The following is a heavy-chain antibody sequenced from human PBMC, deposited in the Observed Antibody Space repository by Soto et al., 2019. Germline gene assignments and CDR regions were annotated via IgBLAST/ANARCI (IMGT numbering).Heavy chain of an antibody. CDR2: ISSSSSYI. CDR3: AREETAWPLAYGLDG. CDR1: GFTFSSYS. D-gene: IGHD2-21*02. J-gene: IGHJ6*02. V-gene: IGHV3-21*01. Sequence: GSLRLSCAASGFTFSSYSMNWVRQAPGKGLEWVSSISSSSSYIYYADSVKGRFTISRDNAKNSLYLQMNSLRAEDTAVYYCAREETAWPLAYGLDGWGQGTTVTVSS.